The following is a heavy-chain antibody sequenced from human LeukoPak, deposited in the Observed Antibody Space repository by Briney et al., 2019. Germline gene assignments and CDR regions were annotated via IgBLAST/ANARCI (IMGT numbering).Heavy chain of an antibody. CDR3: ASSGKLHDAFDI. CDR1: GGSISSGDYY. Sequence: PSETLSLTCTVSGGSISSGDYYWSWIRQPPGKGLEWIGYIYYSGSTYYNPSLKSRVTMSVDTSKNQFSLKLSSVTAADTAVYYCASSGKLHDAFDIWGQGTMVTDSS. V-gene: IGHV4-30-4*08. D-gene: IGHD1-26*01. J-gene: IGHJ3*02. CDR2: IYYSGST.